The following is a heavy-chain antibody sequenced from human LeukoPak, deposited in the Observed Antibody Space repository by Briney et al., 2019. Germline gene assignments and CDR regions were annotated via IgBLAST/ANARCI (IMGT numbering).Heavy chain of an antibody. CDR3: ARWGETYYYDSSGYHGDY. V-gene: IGHV1-18*01. D-gene: IGHD3-22*01. CDR2: ISAYNGNT. CDR1: GYTFTSYG. Sequence: ASVKVSFKASGYTFTSYGIGWVRQAPGQGLEWMGWISAYNGNTNYAQKLQGRVTMTTDTSTSTAYMELRSLRSDDTAVYYCARWGETYYYDSSGYHGDYWGQGTLVTVSS. J-gene: IGHJ4*02.